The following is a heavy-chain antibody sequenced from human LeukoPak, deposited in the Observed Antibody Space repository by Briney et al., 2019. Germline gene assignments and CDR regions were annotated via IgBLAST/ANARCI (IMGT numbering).Heavy chain of an antibody. Sequence: GRSLRLSCAASGFTFSSYAMHWVRQAPGKGLERVAVISYDGSNKYYADSVKGRFTISRDNSKNTLYLQMNSLRAEDTAVYYCARDAMIVVVYDAFDIWGQGTMVTVSS. D-gene: IGHD3-22*01. CDR1: GFTFSSYA. V-gene: IGHV3-30*01. CDR3: ARDAMIVVVYDAFDI. J-gene: IGHJ3*02. CDR2: ISYDGSNK.